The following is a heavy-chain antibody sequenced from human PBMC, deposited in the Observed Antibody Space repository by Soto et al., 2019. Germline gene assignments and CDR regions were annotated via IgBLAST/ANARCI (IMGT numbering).Heavy chain of an antibody. CDR3: AKDRVGAILGEFDY. V-gene: IGHV3-23*01. CDR2: ISGSGGST. CDR1: GFTFSSYA. J-gene: IGHJ4*02. Sequence: GGSLRLSCAASGFTFSSYAMSWVRQAPGKGLEWVSAISGSGGSTYYADSVKGRFTISRDNSKNTLYLQMNSLRAEDTAAYYCAKDRVGAILGEFDYWGQGTLVTVSS. D-gene: IGHD1-26*01.